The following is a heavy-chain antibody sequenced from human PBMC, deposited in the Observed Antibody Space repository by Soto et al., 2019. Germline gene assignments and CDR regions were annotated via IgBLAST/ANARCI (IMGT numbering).Heavy chain of an antibody. CDR1: GDSVSSTTSA. CDR3: ARDPGYFYGMDV. V-gene: IGHV6-1*01. CDR2: TYYRSRWYH. Sequence: QTLSLTSAISGDSVSSTTSAWNWIRQSPSRGLEWLGRTYYRSRWYHDYAVSVRSRVIINPDTSNNQFSLHLNSVTPEDTAVYYCARDPGYFYGMDVWGQATTVTVSS. J-gene: IGHJ6*02.